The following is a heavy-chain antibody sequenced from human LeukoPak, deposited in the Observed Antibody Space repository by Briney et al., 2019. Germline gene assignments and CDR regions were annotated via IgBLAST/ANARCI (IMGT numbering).Heavy chain of an antibody. Sequence: PGGSLRLSCAASGFIFSDYGMNWVRQAPGKGLEWVSSISSSSDYRYYTDSVKGRFTISRDNAKNSLYLQMNSLEAEDTAVYYCANERAAVAVAGDYWGQGTLVTVSS. D-gene: IGHD6-19*01. J-gene: IGHJ4*02. V-gene: IGHV3-21*01. CDR3: ANERAAVAVAGDY. CDR2: ISSSSDYR. CDR1: GFIFSDYG.